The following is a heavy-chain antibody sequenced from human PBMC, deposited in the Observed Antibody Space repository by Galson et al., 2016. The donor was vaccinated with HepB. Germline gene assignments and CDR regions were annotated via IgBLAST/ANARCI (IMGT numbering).Heavy chain of an antibody. V-gene: IGHV3-11*01. CDR3: ARLSRGDWLAVAGTVEF. Sequence: SLRLSCAASGFTFGDHYMGWIRQAPGRGLEWVSHITGSASTKFYADSVKGRFTISRDNSKNSVFLQMKSLRAEDTAFYYCARLSRGDWLAVAGTVEFWGRGTLVTVSS. D-gene: IGHD6-19*01. CDR1: GFTFGDHY. J-gene: IGHJ4*02. CDR2: ITGSASTK.